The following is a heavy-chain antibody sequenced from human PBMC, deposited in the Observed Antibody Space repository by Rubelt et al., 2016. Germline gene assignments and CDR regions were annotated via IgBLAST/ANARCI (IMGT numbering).Heavy chain of an antibody. V-gene: IGHV4-39*07. CDR3: ARAQQWLYAFDI. CDR1: GGSISSSSYY. Sequence: QLQLQESGPGLVKPSETLSLTCTVSGGSISSSSYYWGWIRQPPGKGLEWIGSIYYSGSTYYNPSLKVRVTISVDPSKNQFSLKLSSVTAADTAVYYCARAQQWLYAFDIWGQGTMVTVSS. J-gene: IGHJ3*02. D-gene: IGHD6-19*01. CDR2: IYYSGST.